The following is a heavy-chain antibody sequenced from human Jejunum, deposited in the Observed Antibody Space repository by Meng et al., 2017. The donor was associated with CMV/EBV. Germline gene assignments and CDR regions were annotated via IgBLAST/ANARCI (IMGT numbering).Heavy chain of an antibody. V-gene: IGHV1-46*01. Sequence: GYTFTKYYMHWVRQAPGQGLEWMGIINSGGGSTSYAQKFQARVTMTLDTSSDTAFMEVRSLRSEDTAVYYCARGVVTMIRYYFDYWGQGTLVTVSS. CDR1: GYTFTKYY. CDR2: INSGGGST. CDR3: ARGVVTMIRYYFDY. J-gene: IGHJ4*02. D-gene: IGHD3-22*01.